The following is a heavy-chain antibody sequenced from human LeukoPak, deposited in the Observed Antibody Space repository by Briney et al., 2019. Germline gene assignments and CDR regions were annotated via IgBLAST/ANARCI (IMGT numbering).Heavy chain of an antibody. CDR3: ARDYSNYAKLDY. V-gene: IGHV1-18*01. Sequence: ASVKVSCKAPGYTFISNGISWVRQAPGQGREWMGWISAYNGVTNYAQKFQGRVTMSTDTSTATAYMELRSLRSDDTAVYYCARDYSNYAKLDYWGQGALVSGSS. CDR1: GYTFISNG. J-gene: IGHJ4*02. CDR2: ISAYNGVT. D-gene: IGHD4-11*01.